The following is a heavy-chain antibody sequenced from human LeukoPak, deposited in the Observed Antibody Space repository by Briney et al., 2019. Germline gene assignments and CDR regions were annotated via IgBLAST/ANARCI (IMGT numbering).Heavy chain of an antibody. Sequence: SETLSLTCTVSGGSISSYYWGWIRQPPGKGLEWIGSINHSGSTNYNPSLKSRVTISVDTSKNQFSLKLSSVTAADTAVYYCARRGSSSWNPFDYWGQGTLVTVSS. D-gene: IGHD6-13*01. J-gene: IGHJ4*02. CDR1: GGSISSYY. CDR3: ARRGSSSWNPFDY. CDR2: INHSGST. V-gene: IGHV4-34*01.